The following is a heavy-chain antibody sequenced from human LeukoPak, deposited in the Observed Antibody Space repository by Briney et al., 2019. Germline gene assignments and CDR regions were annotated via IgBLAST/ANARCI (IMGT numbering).Heavy chain of an antibody. V-gene: IGHV3-23*01. CDR1: GFTFSSYG. Sequence: GGSLRLSCAASGFTFSSYGMSWVRQAPGKGLEWASAISGSGGSTYYADSVKGRFTISRDNSKNTLYLQMNSLRAEDTAVYYCAKDPSGFPLPYYFDYWGQGTLVTVSS. CDR3: AKDPSGFPLPYYFDY. CDR2: ISGSGGST. D-gene: IGHD3-10*01. J-gene: IGHJ4*02.